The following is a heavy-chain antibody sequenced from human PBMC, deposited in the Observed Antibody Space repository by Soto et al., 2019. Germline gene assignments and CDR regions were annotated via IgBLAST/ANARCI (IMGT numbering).Heavy chain of an antibody. V-gene: IGHV4-59*01. CDR3: AREGGTYDYVWGSYRPNGDAFDI. CDR2: IYYSGST. J-gene: IGHJ3*02. CDR1: GGSISSYY. Sequence: SETLSLTCTVSGGSISSYYWSWIRQPPGKGLEWIGYIYYSGSTNYNPSLKSRVTISVDTSKNQFSLKLSSVTAADTAVYYCAREGGTYDYVWGSYRPNGDAFDIWGQGTMVTVSS. D-gene: IGHD3-16*02.